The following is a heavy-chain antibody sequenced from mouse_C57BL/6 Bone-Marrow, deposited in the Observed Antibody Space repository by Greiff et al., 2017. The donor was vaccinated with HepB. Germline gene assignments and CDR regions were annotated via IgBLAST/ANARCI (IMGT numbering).Heavy chain of an antibody. Sequence: EVKLMESGPGLVKPSQSLSLTCSVTGYSITSGYYWNWIRQFPGNKLEWMGYISYDGSNNYNPSLKNRISITRDTSKNQFFLKLNSVTTEDTATYYCARAYYGSSYWYFDVWGTGTTVTVSS. CDR1: GYSITSGYY. J-gene: IGHJ1*03. CDR2: ISYDGSN. CDR3: ARAYYGSSYWYFDV. V-gene: IGHV3-6*01. D-gene: IGHD1-1*01.